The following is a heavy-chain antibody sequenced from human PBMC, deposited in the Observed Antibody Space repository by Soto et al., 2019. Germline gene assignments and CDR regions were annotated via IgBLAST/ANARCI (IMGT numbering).Heavy chain of an antibody. J-gene: IGHJ5*02. CDR2: IIPIFGTA. Sequence: QVQLVQSGAEVKKTGSSVKVSCKASGGNFSSYAISWVRQAPGQGLEWMGGIIPIFGTANYAQKFQGRVTITADESTSTAYMELSSLRSEDTAVYYCARSIAAAGTSWFDPWRQGTLVTVAS. CDR1: GGNFSSYA. D-gene: IGHD6-13*01. CDR3: ARSIAAAGTSWFDP. V-gene: IGHV1-69*01.